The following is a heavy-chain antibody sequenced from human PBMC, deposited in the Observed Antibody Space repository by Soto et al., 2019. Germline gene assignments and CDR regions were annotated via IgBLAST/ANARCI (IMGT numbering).Heavy chain of an antibody. V-gene: IGHV4-31*03. CDR1: GGSISSGGYY. J-gene: IGHJ5*02. CDR2: IYYSGST. D-gene: IGHD3-3*01. CDR3: ARVFIPFYDFWSGYPLGFDP. Sequence: SETLSLTCTVSGGSISSGGYYWSWIRQHPGKGLEWIGYIYYSGSTYYNPSLKSRVTISVDTSKNQFSLKLSSVTAADTAVYYCARVFIPFYDFWSGYPLGFDPWGQGSLVTVSS.